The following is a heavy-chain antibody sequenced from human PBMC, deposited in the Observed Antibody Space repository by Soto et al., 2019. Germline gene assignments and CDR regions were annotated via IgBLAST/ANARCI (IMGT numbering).Heavy chain of an antibody. CDR2: IKPNTDYT. J-gene: IGHJ6*02. D-gene: IGHD2-15*01. Sequence: ASVKVSFKPSGFTFSGFYLHWLRQAPGEGREGMGGIKPNTDYTGYAQKFQGRVTLTWDTSSSAGYMDLSRLRSDDTAVYYCARSPYSLEGDGQHYSYGMDLWGLGTTVTVSS. CDR3: ARSPYSLEGDGQHYSYGMDL. V-gene: IGHV1-2*02. CDR1: GFTFSGFY.